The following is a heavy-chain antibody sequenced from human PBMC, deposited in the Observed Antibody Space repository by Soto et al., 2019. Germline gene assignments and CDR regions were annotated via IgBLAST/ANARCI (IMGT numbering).Heavy chain of an antibody. Sequence: SETLSLTCTVSGGSISSGGYYWSWIRQHPGKGLEWIGYIYYSGSTYYNPSLKSRVTISVDTSKNQFSLKLSSVTAADTAVYYCARSLWFGEEFPYYYYGMDVWGQGTTVTVSS. CDR1: GGSISSGGYY. D-gene: IGHD3-10*01. CDR2: IYYSGST. J-gene: IGHJ6*02. CDR3: ARSLWFGEEFPYYYYGMDV. V-gene: IGHV4-31*03.